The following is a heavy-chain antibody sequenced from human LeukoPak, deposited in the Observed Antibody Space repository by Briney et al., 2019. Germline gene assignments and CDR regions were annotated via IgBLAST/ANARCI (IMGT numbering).Heavy chain of an antibody. J-gene: IGHJ4*02. CDR3: ARHQAWDSAFDD. CDR2: IYYSGTT. Sequence: SETLSLTCTFSGGSISSSYWSWVRQPPGKGLEWIGYIYYSGTTNYNPSLKSRVTISIDTSKNQFSLKLSSVTAADTAVYYCARHQAWDSAFDDWGQGTLVTVSS. D-gene: IGHD1-26*01. V-gene: IGHV4-59*08. CDR1: GGSISSSY.